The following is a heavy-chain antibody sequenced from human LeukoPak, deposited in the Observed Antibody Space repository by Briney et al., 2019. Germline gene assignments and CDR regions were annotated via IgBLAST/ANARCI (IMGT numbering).Heavy chain of an antibody. V-gene: IGHV4-59*08. CDR3: ARQGSGSYYNSKAYYYYGMDV. J-gene: IGHJ6*02. Sequence: SETLSLTCTVSGGSISIYYWSWIRQPPGKGLEWIGYIYYSGSTNYNPSLKSRVTISVDTSKSQFSLRLSSVTAADTAVYYCARQGSGSYYNSKAYYYYGMDVWGQGTTVTVSS. CDR1: GGSISIYY. CDR2: IYYSGST. D-gene: IGHD3-10*01.